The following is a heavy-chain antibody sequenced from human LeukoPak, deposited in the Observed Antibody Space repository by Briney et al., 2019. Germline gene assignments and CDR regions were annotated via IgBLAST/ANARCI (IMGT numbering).Heavy chain of an antibody. D-gene: IGHD1-26*01. CDR2: TIPIFGTA. CDR1: GGTFSSYA. Sequence: SVKVSCKASGGTFSSYAISWVRQAPGQGLEWMGRTIPIFGTANYAQKFKGRVTITTDESTSTAYMELSSLRSEDTAVYYCARDSGAVSPSNWFDPWGQGTLVTVSS. V-gene: IGHV1-69*05. J-gene: IGHJ5*02. CDR3: ARDSGAVSPSNWFDP.